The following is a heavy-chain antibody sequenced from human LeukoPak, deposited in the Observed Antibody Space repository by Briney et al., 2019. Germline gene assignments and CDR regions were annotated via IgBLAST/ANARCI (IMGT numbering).Heavy chain of an antibody. CDR3: AREFQQQNPWGYYYYMDV. CDR1: GGSISSGGYY. J-gene: IGHJ6*03. CDR2: IYHSGST. V-gene: IGHV4-30-2*01. D-gene: IGHD6-13*01. Sequence: PSETLSLTCTVSGGSISSGGYYWSWIRQPPGKGLEWIGYIYHSGSTYYNPSLKSRVTISVDRSKNQFSLKLSSVTAADTAVYYCAREFQQQNPWGYYYYMDVWGKGTTVTVSS.